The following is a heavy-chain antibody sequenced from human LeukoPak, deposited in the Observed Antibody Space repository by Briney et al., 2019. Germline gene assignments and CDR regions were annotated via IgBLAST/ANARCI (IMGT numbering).Heavy chain of an antibody. CDR1: GFTFSSYA. CDR3: AKDRDSVYYYDSSGYYYFDY. Sequence: GGSLRLSCAASGFTFSSYAMSWVRQAPGKGLEWVSAISGSGGSTSYADSVKGRFTISRDNSKNTLYLQMNSLRAEDTAVYYCAKDRDSVYYYDSSGYYYFDYWGQGTLVTVSS. V-gene: IGHV3-23*01. D-gene: IGHD3-22*01. J-gene: IGHJ4*02. CDR2: ISGSGGST.